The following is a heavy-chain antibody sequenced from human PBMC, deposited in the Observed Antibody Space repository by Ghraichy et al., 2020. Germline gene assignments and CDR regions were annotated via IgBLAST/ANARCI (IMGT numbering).Heavy chain of an antibody. CDR3: ARDPGYSSSWYNYYYYGMDV. CDR1: GGSISSYY. J-gene: IGHJ6*02. V-gene: IGHV4-59*01. Sequence: SQTLSLTCTVSGGSISSYYWSWIRQPPGKELEWIGYIYYSGSTNYNPSLKSRVTISVDTSKNQFSLKLSSVTAADTAVYYCARDPGYSSSWYNYYYYGMDVWGQGTTVTVSS. D-gene: IGHD6-13*01. CDR2: IYYSGST.